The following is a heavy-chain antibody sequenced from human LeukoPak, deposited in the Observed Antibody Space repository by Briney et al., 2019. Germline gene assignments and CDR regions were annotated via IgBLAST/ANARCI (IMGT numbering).Heavy chain of an antibody. D-gene: IGHD1-26*01. CDR3: ARNSGYVDY. Sequence: SETLSLTCTVSGGSISSYYWSWIRQPPGKGLEWIGYIYYSGSTNYNPSLKSRVTISVDTSKNQFSLKLSSVTAADTAVYYRARNSGYVDYWGQGTLVTVSS. J-gene: IGHJ4*02. V-gene: IGHV4-59*08. CDR2: IYYSGST. CDR1: GGSISSYY.